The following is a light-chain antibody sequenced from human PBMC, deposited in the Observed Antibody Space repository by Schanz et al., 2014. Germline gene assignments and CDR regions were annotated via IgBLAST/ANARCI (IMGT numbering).Light chain of an antibody. J-gene: IGLJ3*02. V-gene: IGLV2-11*01. Sequence: QSALTQPRSVSGSPGQSVTISCTGVSSDAGGFTYVSWYQQLPGKAPKLMIYDVSKRPSGVPARFSGSMSGNTASLTISVXXAEDEADYHCCSYVDSYTWVFGGGTKLTVL. CDR2: DVS. CDR1: SSDAGGFTY. CDR3: CSYVDSYTWV.